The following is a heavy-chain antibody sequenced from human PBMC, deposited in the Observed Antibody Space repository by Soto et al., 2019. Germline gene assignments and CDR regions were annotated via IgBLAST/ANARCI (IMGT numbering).Heavy chain of an antibody. D-gene: IGHD3-3*01. CDR1: GFTFSSYS. CDR2: ISSSSITI. CDR3: ARESRFLEGLSLTWFDP. Sequence: EVQLVESGGGLVQPGGSLRLSCAASGFTFSSYSMNWVREAPGKGLEWVSYISSSSITIYYADSVKGRFTISRDNAKNSLYPQMNSLRAEDTAVYYCARESRFLEGLSLTWFDPWGQGTLVTVSS. J-gene: IGHJ5*02. V-gene: IGHV3-48*01.